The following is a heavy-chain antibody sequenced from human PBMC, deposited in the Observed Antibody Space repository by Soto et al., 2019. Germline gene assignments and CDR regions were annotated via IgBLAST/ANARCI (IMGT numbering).Heavy chain of an antibody. V-gene: IGHV2-5*01. CDR2: IYWNDDK. D-gene: IGHD2-2*01. J-gene: IGHJ6*02. CDR1: GFSLSTSGVG. Sequence: SGPTLVNPTQTLTLTCTFSGFSLSTSGVGVGWIRQPPGKALEWLALIYWNDDKRYSPSLKSRLTITKDTSKNQVVLTMTNMDPVDTATYYCAHSLRYCSSTSCAGDYYYYYGMDVWGQGTTVTVSS. CDR3: AHSLRYCSSTSCAGDYYYYYGMDV.